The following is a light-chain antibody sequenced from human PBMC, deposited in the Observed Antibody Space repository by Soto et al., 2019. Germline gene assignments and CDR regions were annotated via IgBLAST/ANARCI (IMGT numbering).Light chain of an antibody. CDR2: DVT. CDR3: CSYAGGYIYV. V-gene: IGLV2-11*01. J-gene: IGLJ1*01. Sequence: QSVLTQPPSVSGSPGQSVTISCTGTSNDVGGYNYVSWYQQRPGKAPRLMIYDVTKRPSGVPDRFSGSKSDNTASLTISGLQAEDEADYYCCSYAGGYIYVFGTGTKVTVL. CDR1: SNDVGGYNY.